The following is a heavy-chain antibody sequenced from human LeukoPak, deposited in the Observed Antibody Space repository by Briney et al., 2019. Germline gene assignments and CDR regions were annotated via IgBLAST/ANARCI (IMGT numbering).Heavy chain of an antibody. CDR2: IYYSGST. V-gene: IGHV4-59*01. CDR1: GGSISSYY. D-gene: IGHD4-17*01. CDR3: ARSTGTATMPYYYGMDV. J-gene: IGHJ6*02. Sequence: SETLSHTCTVSGGSISSYYWSWIWQPPGMGLEWIGYIYYSGSTDYNPSLKSRVTISVDTSKNQFSLKLSSVTAADTAMYYCARSTGTATMPYYYGMDVWGQGTTVTVSS.